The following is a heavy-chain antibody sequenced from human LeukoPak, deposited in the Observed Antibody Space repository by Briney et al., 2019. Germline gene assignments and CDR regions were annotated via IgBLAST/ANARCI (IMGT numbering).Heavy chain of an antibody. J-gene: IGHJ4*02. Sequence: ASVKVSCKASGYTFTSYDINWVRQATEQGLEWMGWMNPNSGNTGYAQKFQGRVTMTRNTSISTAYMELSSLRSEDTAVYYCARGEGGDIPVEVDYWGQGTLVTVSS. CDR2: MNPNSGNT. CDR3: ARGEGGDIPVEVDY. CDR1: GYTFTSYD. D-gene: IGHD5-12*01. V-gene: IGHV1-8*01.